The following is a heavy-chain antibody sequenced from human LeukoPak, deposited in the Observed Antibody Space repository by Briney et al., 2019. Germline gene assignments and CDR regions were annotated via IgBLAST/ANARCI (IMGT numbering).Heavy chain of an antibody. CDR1: GFTFNNAW. CDR2: IKSKTDGGTT. V-gene: IGHV3-15*01. CDR3: TTWGAAAGPIAFDLDY. J-gene: IGHJ4*02. D-gene: IGHD6-13*01. Sequence: RSGGSLRLSCAASGFTFNNAWMSWVRQAPGKGLEWVGRIKSKTDGGTTDYAAPVKGRFTISRDDSKNTLYLQMNSLKTEDTAVYYCTTWGAAAGPIAFDLDYWGQGTLVTVSS.